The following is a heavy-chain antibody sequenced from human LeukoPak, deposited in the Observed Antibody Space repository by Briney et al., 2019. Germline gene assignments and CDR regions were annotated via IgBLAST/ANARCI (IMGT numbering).Heavy chain of an antibody. CDR3: ARSKSYSSGWTDFDC. CDR1: GFTFSSDD. D-gene: IGHD6-19*01. Sequence: PGGSLRLSCAASGFTFSSDDMHWVRQPTGKGLEWVSVIGTAGNTYYTDSVKGRFTISRENAKNSLYLQMDNLRAEDTAVYYCARSKSYSSGWTDFDCWGQGTLVTASS. J-gene: IGHJ4*02. V-gene: IGHV3-13*01. CDR2: IGTAGNT.